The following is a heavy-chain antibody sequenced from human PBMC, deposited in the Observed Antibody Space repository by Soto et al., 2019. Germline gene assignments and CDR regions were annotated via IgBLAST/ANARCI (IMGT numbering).Heavy chain of an antibody. V-gene: IGHV3-23*01. D-gene: IGHD3-3*01. CDR2: ISGSGGDT. CDR3: AKHDFWTLYNTGLDS. CDR1: GFTFTSYA. J-gene: IGHJ4*02. Sequence: PGGSLRLSCSASGFTFTSYAMSWVRQAPGKGLEWASGISGSGGDTKSADSVKGRFTISRDNFKNMLYLQMNSLRAEDTAVYYCAKHDFWTLYNTGLDSWGQGTLVTVSS.